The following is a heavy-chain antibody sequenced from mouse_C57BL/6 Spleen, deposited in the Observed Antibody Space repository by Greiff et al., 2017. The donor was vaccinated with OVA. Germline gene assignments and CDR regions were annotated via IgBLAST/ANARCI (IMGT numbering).Heavy chain of an antibody. J-gene: IGHJ1*03. CDR3: ARGNYDYDGYFDV. D-gene: IGHD2-4*01. CDR2: INPSTGGT. CDR1: GYSFTGYY. Sequence: DVKLQESGPELVKPGASVKISCKASGYSFTGYYMNWVKQSPEKSLEWIGEINPSTGGTTYNQKFKAKATLTVDKSSSTAYMQLKSLTSEDSAVYYCARGNYDYDGYFDVWGTGTTVTVSS. V-gene: IGHV1-42*01.